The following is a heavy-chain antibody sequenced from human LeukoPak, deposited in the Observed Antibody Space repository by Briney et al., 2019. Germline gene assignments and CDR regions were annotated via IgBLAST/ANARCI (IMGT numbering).Heavy chain of an antibody. CDR2: IYYSGST. J-gene: IGHJ4*02. CDR3: ARSDDYGDYLFDY. Sequence: SETLSLTCTVSGGSISSYYWSWIRQPPGKGLEWIGYIYYSGSTNYNPSLKSRVTISVDKSKNQFSLKLSSVPAPDTAVYYCARSDDYGDYLFDYWGQGTLVTVPS. V-gene: IGHV4-59*01. CDR1: GGSISSYY. D-gene: IGHD4-17*01.